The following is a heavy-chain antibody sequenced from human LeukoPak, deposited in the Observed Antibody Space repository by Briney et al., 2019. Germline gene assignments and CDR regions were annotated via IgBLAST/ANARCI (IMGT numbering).Heavy chain of an antibody. CDR2: ISSSTSTI. V-gene: IGHV3-48*01. J-gene: IGHJ4*02. D-gene: IGHD5-18*01. CDR1: RFTFSTYS. CDR3: AGGYSYGRGVDY. Sequence: GGSLRLSCAASRFTFSTYSISWVRQASGKGLEWVSYISSSTSTIYYADSVKGRFTISRDNAKNSLYLQMNSLRAEDTAVYYCAGGYSYGRGVDYWGQGTLVTVSS.